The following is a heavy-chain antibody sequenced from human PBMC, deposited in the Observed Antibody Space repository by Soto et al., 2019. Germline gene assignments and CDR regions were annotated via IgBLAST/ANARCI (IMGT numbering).Heavy chain of an antibody. D-gene: IGHD2-15*01. V-gene: IGHV3-48*03. Sequence: PGGSLRLSCAVSGFTFSSYEMNWVRQAPGKGLEWVSYISDSGSTIYYADSVKGRFTISRDNARNSLYLQMNSLRAEDTAVYYCARRHSDHCSGDSCYKYFYLFFGMDVWGQGTKVTVSS. CDR3: ARRHSDHCSGDSCYKYFYLFFGMDV. J-gene: IGHJ6*02. CDR1: GFTFSSYE. CDR2: ISDSGSTI.